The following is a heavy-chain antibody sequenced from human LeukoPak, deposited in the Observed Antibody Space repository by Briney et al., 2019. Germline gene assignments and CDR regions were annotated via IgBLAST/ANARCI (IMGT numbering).Heavy chain of an antibody. CDR1: GFTFSSYS. CDR2: ISSSSSTI. D-gene: IGHD3-22*01. J-gene: IGHJ2*01. Sequence: GGSLRLSCAASGFTFSSYSMNWVRQAPGKVLEWVSYISSSSSTIYYADSVKGRFTISRDNAKNSLYLQMNSLRAEDTAVYYCARDEGAYDSSGYHYWYFDLWGRGTLVTVSS. CDR3: ARDEGAYDSSGYHYWYFDL. V-gene: IGHV3-48*04.